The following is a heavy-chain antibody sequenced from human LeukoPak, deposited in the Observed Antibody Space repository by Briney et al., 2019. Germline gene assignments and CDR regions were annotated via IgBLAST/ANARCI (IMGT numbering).Heavy chain of an antibody. CDR3: ARDEDNSGRYYYYMDV. V-gene: IGHV4-61*01. CDR2: IYHSGST. J-gene: IGHJ6*03. Sequence: SETLSLTCTVSGGSVSSGTYYWNWIRQPPGKGLEWLGYIYHSGSTNYNPSLKSRATISIDTSKNQFSLNLRYVTAADTAVYYCARDEDNSGRYYYYMDVWGKGTTVTVSS. D-gene: IGHD3-22*01. CDR1: GGSVSSGTYY.